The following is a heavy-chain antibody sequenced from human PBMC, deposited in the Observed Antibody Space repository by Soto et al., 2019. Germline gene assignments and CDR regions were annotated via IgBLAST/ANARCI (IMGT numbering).Heavy chain of an antibody. CDR1: GGSFTSNNW. J-gene: IGHJ4*02. CDR3: ASRDPGTSVDY. CDR2: IYRTGST. D-gene: IGHD1-7*01. Sequence: LSLTCAVSGGSFTSNNWWTWVRQPPGQGLEWIGEIYRTGSTNYNPSLKSRVNISLDKSENQFSLKVTSLTAADTAVYYCASRDPGTSVDYWGQGTLVTVSS. V-gene: IGHV4-4*02.